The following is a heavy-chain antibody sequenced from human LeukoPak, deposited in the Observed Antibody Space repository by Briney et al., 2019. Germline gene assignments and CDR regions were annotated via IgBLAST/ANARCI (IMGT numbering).Heavy chain of an antibody. J-gene: IGHJ4*02. V-gene: IGHV3-23*01. CDR3: ASGPYDILTGHRPQFDY. CDR2: ISGSGGST. Sequence: GGSLRLSCAASGFTFSSYAMSWVRQAPGKGLEWVSAISGSGGSTYYADSVKGRFTISRDNSKNTLYLQMNSLRAEDTAVYYCASGPYDILTGHRPQFDYWGQGTLVTVSS. D-gene: IGHD3-9*01. CDR1: GFTFSSYA.